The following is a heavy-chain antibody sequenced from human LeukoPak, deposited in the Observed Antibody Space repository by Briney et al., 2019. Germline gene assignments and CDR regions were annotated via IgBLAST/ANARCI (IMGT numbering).Heavy chain of an antibody. CDR2: IIPIFGTA. CDR1: GGTFSSYA. Sequence: SVKVSCTASGGTFSSYAISWVRQAPGQGLEWMGGIIPIFGTANYAQKFQGRVTITADESTSTAYMELSSLRSEDTAVYYCARVSGTDYYYYYGMDVWGQGTTVTVSS. V-gene: IGHV1-69*13. D-gene: IGHD3-10*01. J-gene: IGHJ6*02. CDR3: ARVSGTDYYYYYGMDV.